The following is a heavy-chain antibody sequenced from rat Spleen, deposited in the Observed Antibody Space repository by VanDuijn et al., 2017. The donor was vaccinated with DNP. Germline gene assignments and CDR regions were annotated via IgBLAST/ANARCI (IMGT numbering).Heavy chain of an antibody. CDR2: ISTSGGGT. V-gene: IGHV5-19*01. CDR3: ARKYYGPFAY. Sequence: EVQLVESGGGLVQPGRSLKLSCAASGFTFSNYGFHWIRQAPGKGLEWVASISTSGGGTYHGDSVKGRFTISRDNAKSTLYLQVNSLRSEDTATYYCARKYYGPFAYWGQGTLVTVSS. D-gene: IGHD1-6*01. CDR1: GFTFSNYG. J-gene: IGHJ3*01.